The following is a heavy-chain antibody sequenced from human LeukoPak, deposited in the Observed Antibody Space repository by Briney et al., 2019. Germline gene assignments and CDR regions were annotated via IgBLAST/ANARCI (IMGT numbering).Heavy chain of an antibody. V-gene: IGHV4-59*01. CDR2: ISYRGST. Sequence: SETLSLTCTVSGDSISRFHWSWIRQPPGKGLEWIGYISYRGSTSYNPSLKSRVTLSVDTSKNQFSLKLSSVTAADTAVYYCAREPVYYGLDVWGQGTPVTVSS. CDR3: AREPVYYGLDV. CDR1: GDSISRFH. J-gene: IGHJ6*02.